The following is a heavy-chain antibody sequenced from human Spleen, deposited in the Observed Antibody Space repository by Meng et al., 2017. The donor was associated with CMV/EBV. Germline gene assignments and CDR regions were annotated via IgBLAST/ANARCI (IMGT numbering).Heavy chain of an antibody. Sequence: AQLQGSGPGLVKPSETLSLSCTVSGGSISSYYWNWIRQPAGKGLEWIGEINHSGSTNYNPSLKSRVTISVDTSKNQFSLKLSSVTAADTAVYYCARGRAGGGSCYPDWGQGTLVTVSS. CDR2: INHSGST. J-gene: IGHJ4*02. CDR3: ARGRAGGGSCYPD. V-gene: IGHV4-59*12. CDR1: GGSISSYY. D-gene: IGHD2-15*01.